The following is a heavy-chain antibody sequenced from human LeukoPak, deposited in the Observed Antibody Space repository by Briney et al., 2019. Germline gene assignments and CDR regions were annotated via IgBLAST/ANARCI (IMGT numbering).Heavy chain of an antibody. J-gene: IGHJ4*02. V-gene: IGHV4-38-2*02. CDR1: GYSIRNGYN. Sequence: MPSETLSLTCTVSGYSIRNGYNWGWIRLSPGKGLEWLGSIYQSGSTYDNPSLKSRVTLSIDTSKNQFSLKLTSVTAADTAVYYCARGFKEDGDPPGDYWGQGTLVTVSS. CDR2: IYQSGST. D-gene: IGHD4-17*01. CDR3: ARGFKEDGDPPGDY.